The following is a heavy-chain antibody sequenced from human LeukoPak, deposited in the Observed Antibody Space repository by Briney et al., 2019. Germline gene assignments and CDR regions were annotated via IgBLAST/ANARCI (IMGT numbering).Heavy chain of an antibody. CDR2: INHSGST. J-gene: IGHJ5*02. CDR1: GGSFSGYY. V-gene: IGHV4-34*01. CDR3: ARGLTVVPAAIVYWFDP. D-gene: IGHD2-2*01. Sequence: SETLSLTCAVYGGSFSGYYWSWIRQPPGKGLEWIGEINHSGSTNYNPSLKSRVTISVDTPKNQFPLKLSPVTAADTAVYYCARGLTVVPAAIVYWFDPWGQGTLVTVSS.